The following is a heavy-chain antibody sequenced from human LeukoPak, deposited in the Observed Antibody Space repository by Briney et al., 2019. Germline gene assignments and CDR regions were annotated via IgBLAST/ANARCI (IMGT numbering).Heavy chain of an antibody. CDR3: AKEDTYGFFEY. V-gene: IGHV3-53*01. Sequence: QSGGSLRLSCAASGFTVSSNYMSWVRQAPGKGLEWVSVIYSGGSTFYADSVKGRFTISRDNSKNTLYLQMNSLRAEDTAVYYCAKEDTYGFFEYWGQGTLVTVSS. CDR2: IYSGGST. J-gene: IGHJ4*02. D-gene: IGHD5-18*01. CDR1: GFTVSSNY.